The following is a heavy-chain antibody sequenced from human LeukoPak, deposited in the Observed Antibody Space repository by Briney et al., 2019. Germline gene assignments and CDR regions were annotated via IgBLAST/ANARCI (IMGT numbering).Heavy chain of an antibody. D-gene: IGHD3-16*02. CDR3: AKESAGYTNPYYFDY. V-gene: IGHV3-23*01. J-gene: IGHJ4*02. Sequence: GGSLRLSCAASGFTFSTYAMSWVRQAPGKGLEWVSTISGSGANTYYADSVRGRFTISGDNSKNTLYLHMNSLRAEDTAVYYCAKESAGYTNPYYFDYWGQGTLVTVSS. CDR1: GFTFSTYA. CDR2: ISGSGANT.